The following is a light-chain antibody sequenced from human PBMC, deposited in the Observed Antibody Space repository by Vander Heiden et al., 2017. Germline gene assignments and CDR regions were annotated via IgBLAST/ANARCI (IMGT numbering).Light chain of an antibody. V-gene: IGKV1-39*01. CDR3: QQSYRTPRR. J-gene: IGKJ3*01. Sequence: DVQMTQSPSSLSASVGDRVTITCRASQNIRNNLHWYQQKSGKAPQLLISAASSLQSGVSSRFSGGGSGTDFTLTISDLQPEDSAIYYCQQSYRTPRRFGPGTKLEIK. CDR1: QNIRNN. CDR2: AAS.